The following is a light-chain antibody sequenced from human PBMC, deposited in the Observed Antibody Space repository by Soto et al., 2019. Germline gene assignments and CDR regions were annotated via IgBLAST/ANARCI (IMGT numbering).Light chain of an antibody. J-gene: IGKJ1*01. Sequence: PGDRATLSGRASQSVSSSYLAWYQQKPGQAPRLLIYGASSRATGIPDRFSGSGSGTDFTLTISRLEPEDFAVYYCQQYGSSGTFGQGTKVDI. V-gene: IGKV3-20*01. CDR3: QQYGSSGT. CDR1: QSVSSSY. CDR2: GAS.